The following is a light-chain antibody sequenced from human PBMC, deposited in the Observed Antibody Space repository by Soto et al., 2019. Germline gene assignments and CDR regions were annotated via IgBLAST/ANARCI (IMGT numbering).Light chain of an antibody. CDR3: AAWDDSLNGVV. J-gene: IGLJ3*02. Sequence: QSALTQSPSVSGAPRQRVTISCSGSSSNIGNNAVNWYQQFPGKAPKLLIYYDDLLPSGVSDRFSGSKSGTSASLAISGLQSEDEADYYCAAWDDSLNGVVFGEGTKVTVL. CDR1: SSNIGNNA. CDR2: YDD. V-gene: IGLV1-36*01.